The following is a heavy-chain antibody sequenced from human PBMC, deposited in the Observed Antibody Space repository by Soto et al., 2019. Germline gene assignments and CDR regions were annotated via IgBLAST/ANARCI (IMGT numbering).Heavy chain of an antibody. CDR3: ARNTVSAAGADYYGLDV. J-gene: IGHJ6*02. CDR1: GFTFRDYY. V-gene: IGHV3-11*01. CDR2: MSSSGATI. D-gene: IGHD6-13*01. Sequence: GGSLRLSCAGSGFTFRDYYMSWVRLAPGQGLEWASYMSSSGATIYYADSVKGRFTISRDNAKNSLYLQMNSLRADDTAVYYCARNTVSAAGADYYGLDVWGQGTTVTVS.